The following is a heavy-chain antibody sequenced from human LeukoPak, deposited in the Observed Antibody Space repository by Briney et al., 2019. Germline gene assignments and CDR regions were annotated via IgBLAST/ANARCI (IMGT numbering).Heavy chain of an antibody. J-gene: IGHJ6*03. Sequence: SETLSLTCAVYGGSFSGYYWSWIRQPPGKGLEWIGEINHSGSTNYDPSLKSRVTISVDTSKNQFSLKLSSVTAADTAVYYCARGPRVGYYDSSGYYHYYFYMDVWGKGTTVTISS. CDR3: ARGPRVGYYDSSGYYHYYFYMDV. D-gene: IGHD3-22*01. CDR1: GGSFSGYY. CDR2: INHSGST. V-gene: IGHV4-34*01.